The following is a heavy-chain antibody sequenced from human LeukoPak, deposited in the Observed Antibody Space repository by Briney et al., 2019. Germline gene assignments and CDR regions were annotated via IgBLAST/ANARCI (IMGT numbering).Heavy chain of an antibody. V-gene: IGHV1-69*06. CDR3: ARRKRSSDYYYYMDV. D-gene: IGHD6-6*01. CDR2: IIPIFGTA. CDR1: LGTFSSYA. Sequence: GASVKVSCKASLGTFSSYAISWVRQAPGQGLEWMGGIIPIFGTANYAQKLQGRVTITADKSTSTAYMELSSLRSEDTAVYYCARRKRSSDYYYYMDVWGKGTTVTVSS. J-gene: IGHJ6*03.